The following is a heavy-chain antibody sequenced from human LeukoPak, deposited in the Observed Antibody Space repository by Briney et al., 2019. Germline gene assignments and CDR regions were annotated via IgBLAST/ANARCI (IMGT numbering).Heavy chain of an antibody. CDR3: ARVTRGYDSSGYYGGDFDY. CDR1: GGSFSGYY. J-gene: IGHJ4*02. V-gene: IGHV4-34*01. Sequence: PSETLSLTCAVYGGSFSGYYWSWIRQPPGKGLEWIGEINHSGSTNYNPSLKSRVTISVDTSKNQFSLKLSSVTAADTAVYYCARVTRGYDSSGYYGGDFDYWGQGTLVTVSS. CDR2: INHSGST. D-gene: IGHD3-22*01.